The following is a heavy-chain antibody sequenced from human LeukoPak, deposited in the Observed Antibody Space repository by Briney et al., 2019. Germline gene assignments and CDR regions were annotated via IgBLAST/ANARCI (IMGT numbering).Heavy chain of an antibody. Sequence: SGGSLRLSCAASGFTFSSYWMSWVRQAPGKGLEWVANIKQDGSEKYYVDSVKGRFTISRDNAKSSLYLQMNSLRAEDTAVYYCARDSRGVRTGYSNYWGQGTLVTVSS. CDR1: GFTFSSYW. CDR3: ARDSRGVRTGYSNY. J-gene: IGHJ4*02. V-gene: IGHV3-7*04. D-gene: IGHD3/OR15-3a*01. CDR2: IKQDGSEK.